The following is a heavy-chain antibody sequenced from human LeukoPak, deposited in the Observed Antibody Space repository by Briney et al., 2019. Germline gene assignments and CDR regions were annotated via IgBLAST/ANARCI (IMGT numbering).Heavy chain of an antibody. Sequence: GSLRLSCAASGFTVSNNYMSWIRQPPGKGLEWIGEINHSGSTNYNPSLKSRVTISVDTSKNQFSLKLSSVTAADTAVYYCARGYSSGWFDYWGQGTLVTVSS. D-gene: IGHD6-19*01. CDR2: INHSGST. V-gene: IGHV4-34*01. CDR3: ARGYSSGWFDY. J-gene: IGHJ4*02. CDR1: GFTVSNNY.